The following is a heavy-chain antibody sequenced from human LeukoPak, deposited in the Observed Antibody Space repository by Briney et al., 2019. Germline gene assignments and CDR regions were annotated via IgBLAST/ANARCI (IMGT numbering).Heavy chain of an antibody. CDR3: ATTPPKKALTGSSDFDY. CDR2: ISTSSSYI. V-gene: IGHV3-21*01. J-gene: IGHJ4*02. D-gene: IGHD1-26*01. CDR1: GFTFSSYT. Sequence: GGSLRLSCAASGFTFSSYTMNWVRQAPGKGLEWVSSISTSSSYIYYADSVKGRFTISRDNAKNSLYLQMNSLRAEDTAVYYCATTPPKKALTGSSDFDYWGQGTLVTVSS.